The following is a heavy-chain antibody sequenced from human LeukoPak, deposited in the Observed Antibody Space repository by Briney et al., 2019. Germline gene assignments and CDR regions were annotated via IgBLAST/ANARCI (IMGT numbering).Heavy chain of an antibody. CDR2: IRYDGSNK. D-gene: IGHD6-13*01. CDR1: GFTFSSYG. V-gene: IGHV3-30*02. Sequence: GGSLRLSCAASGFTFSSYGMHWVRQAPGKGLEWVAFIRYDGSNKYYADSVKGRFTISRDNSKNTLYLQMNSLRAEDTAVYYCAKDITSSSWRYGMDVWGQGTTVTVSS. J-gene: IGHJ6*02. CDR3: AKDITSSSWRYGMDV.